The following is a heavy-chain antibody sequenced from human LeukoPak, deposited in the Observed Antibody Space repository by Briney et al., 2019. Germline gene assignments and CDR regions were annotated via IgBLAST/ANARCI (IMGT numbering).Heavy chain of an antibody. CDR2: IKRNSNTI. V-gene: IGHV3-48*04. Sequence: GGSLRLSCTASGLTFSNYSMNWVRQAPGKGLEWLSYIKRNSNTIYYADSVKGRFFISRGNAEKSLYLQMNSLRVEDTGVYFCASRFYWSQGALVTVSS. CDR1: GLTFSNYS. J-gene: IGHJ4*02. CDR3: ASRFY.